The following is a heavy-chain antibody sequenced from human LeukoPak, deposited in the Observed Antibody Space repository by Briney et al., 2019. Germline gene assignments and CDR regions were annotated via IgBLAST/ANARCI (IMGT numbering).Heavy chain of an antibody. D-gene: IGHD3-10*01. Sequence: ASVKVSCKASGYTFTAYYMHWVRQAPGQGLEWVGWINPKNGGSNYAQKFQGRVTMTRDTSISTAYMELSRLRSDDTAVYYCARVRYYYGSGSKRFDYWGQGTLVTVSS. J-gene: IGHJ4*02. CDR3: ARVRYYYGSGSKRFDY. CDR1: GYTFTAYY. V-gene: IGHV1-2*02. CDR2: INPKNGGS.